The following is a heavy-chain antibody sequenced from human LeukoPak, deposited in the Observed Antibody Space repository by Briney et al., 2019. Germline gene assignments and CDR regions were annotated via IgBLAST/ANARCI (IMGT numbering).Heavy chain of an antibody. CDR1: GFAFSTYS. D-gene: IGHD5-12*01. Sequence: PGGSLRLSCATSGFAFSTYSMNWVRQAPGKGLEWVSSVSRSSRFIFYADSVQGRFTISRDDAKYSLFLQMNSLRAEDTAVYYCARVSDAFDYFFDSWGQGTLVTVSP. V-gene: IGHV3-21*01. J-gene: IGHJ4*02. CDR3: ARVSDAFDYFFDS. CDR2: VSRSSRFI.